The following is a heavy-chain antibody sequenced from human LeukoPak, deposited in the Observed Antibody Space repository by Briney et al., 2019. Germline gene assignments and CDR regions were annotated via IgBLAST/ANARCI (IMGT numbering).Heavy chain of an antibody. V-gene: IGHV3-49*03. CDR3: TRVAVAGLPY. CDR1: GFTFGDYG. CDR2: IRSTAFGGTT. J-gene: IGHJ4*02. Sequence: GGSLRLSCAASGFTFGDYGLDWFRQAPGKGLEWVGFIRSTAFGGTTQYAASVKGRFTISRDDSKSTAYLQMSSLKTEDTAVYYCTRVAVAGLPYWGQGTLVTVSS. D-gene: IGHD6-19*01.